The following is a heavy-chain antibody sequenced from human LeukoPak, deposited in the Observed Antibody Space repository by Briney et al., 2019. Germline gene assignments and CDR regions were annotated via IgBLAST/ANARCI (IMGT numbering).Heavy chain of an antibody. CDR2: ISDSGNTI. D-gene: IGHD3-10*01. J-gene: IGHJ3*01. V-gene: IGHV3-48*03. Sequence: TGGSLTLSCATSGFILSGYEMNWVRQAPGEGLEWVSYISDSGNTIYYAASVRGRFTISRDNAKNSLYLQMSGLGAADTAVYYCARGSGSGSYPMWGQGTMVTVSS. CDR1: GFILSGYE. CDR3: ARGSGSGSYPM.